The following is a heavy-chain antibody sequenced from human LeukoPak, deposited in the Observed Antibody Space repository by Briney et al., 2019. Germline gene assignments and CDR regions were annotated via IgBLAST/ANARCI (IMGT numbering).Heavy chain of an antibody. V-gene: IGHV3-23*01. J-gene: IGHJ4*02. CDR3: AKDFVRYNIQFDY. CDR2: ISGGGAGT. CDR1: GLSFGFHA. D-gene: IGHD1-14*01. Sequence: GGSLRLSCAASGLSFGFHAMSWVRQAPGKGLEWVSSISGGGAGTYYADSVRGRFTISRDNSKNTLYLQVDSLRAEDTALYYCAKDFVRYNIQFDYWGQGALVTVSS.